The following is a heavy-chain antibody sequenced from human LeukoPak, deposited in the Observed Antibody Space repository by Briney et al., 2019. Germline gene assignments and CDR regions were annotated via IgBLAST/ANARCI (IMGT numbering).Heavy chain of an antibody. V-gene: IGHV3-7*01. Sequence: GGSLRLSCAASGFTFSSYWMSWVRQAPGKGLEWVANIKQDGSEKYYVDSVKGRFTISRDNAKNSLYLQMNSLRDEDTAVYYCARDPGYSSLLYYYYYMDVWGKGTTVTVSS. D-gene: IGHD6-19*01. CDR3: ARDPGYSSLLYYYYYMDV. CDR2: IKQDGSEK. CDR1: GFTFSSYW. J-gene: IGHJ6*03.